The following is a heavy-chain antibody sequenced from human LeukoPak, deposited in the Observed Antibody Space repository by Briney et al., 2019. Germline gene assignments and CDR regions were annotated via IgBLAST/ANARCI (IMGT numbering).Heavy chain of an antibody. D-gene: IGHD3-10*01. CDR1: GVSISSSSSY. CDR2: IYYSGGT. V-gene: IGHV4-39*01. CDR3: ARLEGGGDYFDY. Sequence: PSETLSLTCTVSGVSISSSSSYWGWIRQPPGKGLEWIGNIYYSGGTYYNPSLKSRVSISVDTSKNQFSLKLSSVTAADTAVYYCARLEGGGDYFDYWGQGTLVTVSS. J-gene: IGHJ4*02.